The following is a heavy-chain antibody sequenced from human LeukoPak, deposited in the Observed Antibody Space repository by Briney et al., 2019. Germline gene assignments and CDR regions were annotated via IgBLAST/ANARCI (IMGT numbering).Heavy chain of an antibody. V-gene: IGHV1-69*13. CDR3: ARVGWNGGNSGRVLVWDY. CDR1: GGTFSSYA. Sequence: GASVKVSCKASGGTFSSYAISWVRQAPGQGLEWMGGIIPIFGTANYAQKFQGRVTITADESTSTAYMELSSLRSEDTAVYYCARVGWNGGNSGRVLVWDYWGRGTLVTVSS. D-gene: IGHD4-23*01. J-gene: IGHJ4*02. CDR2: IIPIFGTA.